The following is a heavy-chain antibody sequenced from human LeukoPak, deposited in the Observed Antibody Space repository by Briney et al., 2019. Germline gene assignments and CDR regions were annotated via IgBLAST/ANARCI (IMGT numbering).Heavy chain of an antibody. CDR1: GFTFRGYE. CDR2: ISTGGSTM. D-gene: IGHD1-26*01. CDR3: ARGGGSFEFDY. J-gene: IGHJ4*01. V-gene: IGHV3-48*03. Sequence: GGSLRLSCVASGFTFRGYEMNWVRQAPGKGLEWISYISTGGSTMFYADSVKGRFTISRDNARNSLYLQMNSLKVEDTAVYYCARGGGSFEFDYWGQGTLVTVSS.